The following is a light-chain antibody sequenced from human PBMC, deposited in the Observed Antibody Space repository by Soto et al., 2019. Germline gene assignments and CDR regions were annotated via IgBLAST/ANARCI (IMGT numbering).Light chain of an antibody. CDR2: NAD. Sequence: DIQMTQSPSTLSASVGARVPITCRASQDINRWLAWYQQKPGKAPKILIYNADTLESGVPSRFSGSGYGTEFILTISSLQPDDFATYYCQQFSLYWAFGQGTKVDIK. CDR3: QQFSLYWA. CDR1: QDINRW. V-gene: IGKV1-5*01. J-gene: IGKJ1*01.